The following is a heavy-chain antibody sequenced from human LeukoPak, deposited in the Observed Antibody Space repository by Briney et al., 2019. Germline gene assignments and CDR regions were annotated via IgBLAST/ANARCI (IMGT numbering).Heavy chain of an antibody. CDR1: GGSFSGYY. CDR2: INHSGST. CDR3: ARDTLLLEWLFHDAFDI. D-gene: IGHD3-3*01. Sequence: PSETLSLTCAVYGGSFSGYYWSWIRQPPGKGLEWIGEINHSGSTNYNPSLKSRVTISVDTSKNQFSLKLSSVTAADTAVYYCARDTLLLEWLFHDAFDIWGQGTMVTVSS. V-gene: IGHV4-34*01. J-gene: IGHJ3*02.